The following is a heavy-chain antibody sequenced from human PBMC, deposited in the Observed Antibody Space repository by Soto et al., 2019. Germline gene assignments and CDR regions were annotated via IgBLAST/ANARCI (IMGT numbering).Heavy chain of an antibody. Sequence: GEPLKISCKGSGYSFTSYWISWVRQMPGKGLEWMGRIDPSDSYTNYSPSFQGHVTISADKSISTAYLQWSSLKASDTAMYYCARQGYDSSGYPMDAFDIWGQGTMVT. CDR3: ARQGYDSSGYPMDAFDI. D-gene: IGHD3-22*01. V-gene: IGHV5-10-1*01. J-gene: IGHJ3*02. CDR2: IDPSDSYT. CDR1: GYSFTSYW.